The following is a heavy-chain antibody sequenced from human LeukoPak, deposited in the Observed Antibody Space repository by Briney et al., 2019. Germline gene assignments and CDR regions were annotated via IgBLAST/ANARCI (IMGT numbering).Heavy chain of an antibody. CDR2: IYYSGST. J-gene: IGHJ4*02. CDR3: ARQTGAAAGSFDY. D-gene: IGHD6-13*01. CDR1: GGSISSGDYY. V-gene: IGHV4-39*01. Sequence: SETLSLTCTVSGGSISSGDYYWSWIRQPPGKGLEWIGYIYYSGSTYYNPSLKSRVTISIDTSNNQFSLRLSSVTAADAAVFYCARQTGAAAGSFDYWGQGTLVTVSS.